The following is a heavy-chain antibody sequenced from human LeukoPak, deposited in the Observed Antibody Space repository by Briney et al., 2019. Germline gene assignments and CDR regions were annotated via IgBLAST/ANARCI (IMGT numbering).Heavy chain of an antibody. J-gene: IGHJ3*02. CDR3: ARGVIGYYYDSSGYPHDAFDI. CDR1: GYTFTSYG. V-gene: IGHV1-18*01. CDR2: ISAYNGNT. D-gene: IGHD3-22*01. Sequence: ASVKVSCKASGYTFTSYGISWVRQAPGQGLEWMGWISAYNGNTNYAQKLQGRVTMTTDTSTSTAYMELRRLRSDDTAVYYCARGVIGYYYDSSGYPHDAFDIWGQGTMVTVSS.